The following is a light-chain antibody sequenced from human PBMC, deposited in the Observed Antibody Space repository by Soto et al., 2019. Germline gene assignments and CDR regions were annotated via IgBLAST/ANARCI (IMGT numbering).Light chain of an antibody. J-gene: IGKJ1*01. CDR3: QHYNSYSEA. CDR2: KAS. Sequence: LQMTQSPSTLSGSVGDRVTITCRASQTISSWLAWYQQKPGKAPKLLIYKASTLKSGVPSRFSGSGSGTEFTLTISSLQPDDFATYYCQHYNSYSEAFGQGTKVELK. V-gene: IGKV1-5*03. CDR1: QTISSW.